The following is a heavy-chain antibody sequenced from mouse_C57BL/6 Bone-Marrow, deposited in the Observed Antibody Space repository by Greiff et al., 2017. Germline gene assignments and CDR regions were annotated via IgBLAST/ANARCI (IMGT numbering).Heavy chain of an antibody. D-gene: IGHD6-2*01. V-gene: IGHV1-58*01. Sequence: EVQLQQSGAELVRPGSSVKMSCKTSGYTFTSYGINWVKQWPGQGLEWVGYIYIGNGYTAYNEKFKGKATLTSDTSYSTSYMQLSSLTSEDSAIFFCALYLWDDWGQGTTLTVSS. CDR2: IYIGNGYT. CDR3: ALYLWDD. CDR1: GYTFTSYG. J-gene: IGHJ2*01.